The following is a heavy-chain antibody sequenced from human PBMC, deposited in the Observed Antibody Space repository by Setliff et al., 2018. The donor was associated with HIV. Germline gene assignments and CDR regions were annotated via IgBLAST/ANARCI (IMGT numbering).Heavy chain of an antibody. CDR3: ARFGDYDDSSGYITDY. J-gene: IGHJ4*02. D-gene: IGHD3-22*01. CDR2: ISAYNGNT. Sequence: ASVKVSCKASGYSFTTYAISWVRQAPGQGLEWMGWISAYNGNTLYAQKFQGRVTLTTDTSTSTAYMELRSLRSDDTAVYYCARFGDYDDSSGYITDYWGQGTLVTVSS. V-gene: IGHV1-18*01. CDR1: GYSFTTYA.